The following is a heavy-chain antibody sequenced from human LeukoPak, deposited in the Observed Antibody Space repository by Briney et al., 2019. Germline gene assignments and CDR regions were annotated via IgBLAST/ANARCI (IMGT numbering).Heavy chain of an antibody. CDR3: ARGVEPLAANTLAY. CDR1: GFTVITND. D-gene: IGHD1-14*01. J-gene: IGHJ4*02. V-gene: IGHV3-53*01. CDR2: LYSDGNT. Sequence: GGSLRLTCAASGFTVITNDMSWVRQAPGKGLEWVSVLYSDGNTKYADSVQGRFTISRDNSKNTLYLEMNSLSPDDTAVYYCARGVEPLAANTLAYWGQGTLVTVSS.